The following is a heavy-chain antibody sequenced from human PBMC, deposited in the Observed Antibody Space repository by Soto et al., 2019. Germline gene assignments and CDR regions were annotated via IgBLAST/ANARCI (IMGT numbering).Heavy chain of an antibody. D-gene: IGHD3-3*01. CDR1: GFTFSSYD. V-gene: IGHV3-13*01. J-gene: IGHJ6*02. Sequence: GSLRLSCAASGFTFSSYDMHWVRQATGKGLEWVSAIGTAGDTYYPGSVKGRFTISRENAKNSLYLQMNSLRAGDTAVYYCARGLRYYDFWSGYYTHYYYGMDVWGQGTTVTVSS. CDR2: IGTAGDT. CDR3: ARGLRYYDFWSGYYTHYYYGMDV.